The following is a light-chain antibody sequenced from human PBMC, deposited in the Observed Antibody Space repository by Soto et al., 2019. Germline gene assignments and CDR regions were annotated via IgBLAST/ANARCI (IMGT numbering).Light chain of an antibody. CDR3: QQYNSESYT. CDR1: QSYRSW. Sequence: DVQMTQSPATLSASVGDRVTITCRASQSYRSWLAWYQQKPGKAPKLLIYQASTLERGVPSRFSGGGSGTEFTLTISSLQPDDFATYYCQQYNSESYTFGQGTKLEI. J-gene: IGKJ2*01. CDR2: QAS. V-gene: IGKV1-5*03.